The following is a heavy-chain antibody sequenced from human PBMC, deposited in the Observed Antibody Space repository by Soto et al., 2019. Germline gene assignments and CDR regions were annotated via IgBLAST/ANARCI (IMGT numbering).Heavy chain of an antibody. J-gene: IGHJ6*02. CDR1: GFTFSSYA. V-gene: IGHV3-30-3*01. CDR3: ARDETGYSSGWYPPYYYGMDV. CDR2: ISYDGSNK. Sequence: GGSLRLSCAASGFTFSSYAMHWVRQAPGKGLEWVAVISYDGSNKYYADSVKGRFTISRDNSKNTLYLQMNSLRAEDTAVYYCARDETGYSSGWYPPYYYGMDVWGQGTTVTVSS. D-gene: IGHD6-19*01.